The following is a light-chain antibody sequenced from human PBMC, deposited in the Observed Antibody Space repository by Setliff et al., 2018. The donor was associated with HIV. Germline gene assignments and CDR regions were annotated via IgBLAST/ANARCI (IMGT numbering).Light chain of an antibody. J-gene: IGLJ1*01. V-gene: IGLV2-14*01. CDR1: SSDVGGYDY. CDR3: VSYTKSATYV. CDR2: GVT. Sequence: QSALAQPASVSGSPGQSITISCTGTSSDVGGYDYVSWYQHHPGKAPKLMIYGVTNRPSGISDRFSGSKSGNTASLTISGLQAEDESDYYCVSYTKSATYVFGSGTKV.